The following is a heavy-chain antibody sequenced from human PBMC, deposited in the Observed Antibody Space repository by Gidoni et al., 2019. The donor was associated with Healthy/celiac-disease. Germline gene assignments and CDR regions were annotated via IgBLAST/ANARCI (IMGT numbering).Heavy chain of an antibody. CDR1: GFTFSGYS. CDR3: AREYYDSSGYFNDAFDI. J-gene: IGHJ3*02. CDR2: ISSSSSTI. V-gene: IGHV3-48*02. Sequence: EVQLVESGGGLVQPGGSLRPPCAASGFTFSGYSMNWVRQAPGKGLEWVSYISSSSSTIYYADSVKGRFTISRDNAKNSLYLQMNSLRDEDTAVYYCAREYYDSSGYFNDAFDIWGQGTMVTVSS. D-gene: IGHD3-22*01.